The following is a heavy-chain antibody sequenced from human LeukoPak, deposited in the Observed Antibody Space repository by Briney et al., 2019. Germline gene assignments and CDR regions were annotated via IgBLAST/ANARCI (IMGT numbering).Heavy chain of an antibody. Sequence: GGSLRLSCEASGFNFNVYAMHWVRQAPGKGLEWVAATSYDGSKIYYSDSVQGRFTIFRDNSKNTLYLQMNSLTTDDTAVYYCARGKMRTLALAEYLQDWGQGTLVTVSS. CDR1: GFNFNVYA. J-gene: IGHJ1*01. V-gene: IGHV3-30*04. CDR3: ARGKMRTLALAEYLQD. CDR2: TSYDGSKI.